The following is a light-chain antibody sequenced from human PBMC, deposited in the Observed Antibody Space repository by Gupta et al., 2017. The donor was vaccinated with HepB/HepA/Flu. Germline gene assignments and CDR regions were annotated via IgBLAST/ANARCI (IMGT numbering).Light chain of an antibody. CDR1: QDISSW. CDR3: QQANTFPLT. CDR2: AAS. V-gene: IGKV1-12*01. J-gene: IGKJ1*01. Sequence: DTQMTQSPSSVSASVGDRVTITCRASQDISSWLAWYQQKPGKAPKLLIYAASSLQSGVPSRFSGSGSGTFFTLTISSLQPEDFATYHCQQANTFPLTFVQGTKVDMK.